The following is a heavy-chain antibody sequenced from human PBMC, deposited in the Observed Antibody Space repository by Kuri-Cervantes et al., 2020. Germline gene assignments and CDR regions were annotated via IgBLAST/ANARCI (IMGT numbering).Heavy chain of an antibody. Sequence: SETLSLTCTVSGGSVSRGNYYWSWIRQPPGKGPEWIGYIHYSGSTNSNPSLKSRVTISVDTSKNQFSLKLSSVTAADTAVYYCARHLGDYYDSSGYAPNWFDPWGQGTLVTVSS. V-gene: IGHV4-61*01. CDR3: ARHLGDYYDSSGYAPNWFDP. D-gene: IGHD3-22*01. CDR1: GGSVSRGNYY. CDR2: IHYSGST. J-gene: IGHJ5*02.